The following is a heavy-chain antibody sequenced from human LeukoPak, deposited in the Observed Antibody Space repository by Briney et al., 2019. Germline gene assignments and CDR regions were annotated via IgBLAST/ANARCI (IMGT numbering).Heavy chain of an antibody. D-gene: IGHD3-10*01. Sequence: GGSPRLSCAASGFTFSSYAMSWVRQAPGKGLEWVSAISGSGGSTYYADSVKGRFTISRDNSKNTLYLQMNSLRAEDTAVYYCAKGIGDYYGSGSYSGLFDYWGQGTLDTVSS. CDR2: ISGSGGST. CDR1: GFTFSSYA. V-gene: IGHV3-23*01. J-gene: IGHJ4*02. CDR3: AKGIGDYYGSGSYSGLFDY.